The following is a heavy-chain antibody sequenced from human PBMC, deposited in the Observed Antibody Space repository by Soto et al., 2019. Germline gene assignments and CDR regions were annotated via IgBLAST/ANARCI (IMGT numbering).Heavy chain of an antibody. CDR2: ISYDGINK. D-gene: IGHD1-26*01. J-gene: IGHJ2*01. Sequence: QVQLVESGGGVVQPGRSLGLSCAASGFTFNTYGMHWVRQAPGKGLEWVAAISYDGINKYYVDSVKGRFTISRDNSKNTLYVQMNRLRDEDTVLYYCARSPQPTRGIHWYFDLWGRGILVTVSS. CDR1: GFTFNTYG. CDR3: ARSPQPTRGIHWYFDL. V-gene: IGHV3-30*03.